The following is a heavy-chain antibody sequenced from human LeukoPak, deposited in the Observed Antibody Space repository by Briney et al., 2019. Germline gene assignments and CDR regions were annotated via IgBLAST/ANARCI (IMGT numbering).Heavy chain of an antibody. V-gene: IGHV3-13*01. CDR1: GFTFSSYD. D-gene: IGHD2-15*01. CDR2: ICTAGDT. Sequence: GGSLRLSCAASGFTFSSYDMHWVRQAPGKGLEWVSAICTAGDTYYSGSVTGRFIISRENAKSSLYLQMNSLRVGDTALYYCTRGGRDGFDIWGQGTMVTVSS. CDR3: TRGGRDGFDI. J-gene: IGHJ3*02.